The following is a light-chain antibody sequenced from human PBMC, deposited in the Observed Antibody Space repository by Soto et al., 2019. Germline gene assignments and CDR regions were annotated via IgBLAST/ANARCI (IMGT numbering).Light chain of an antibody. CDR2: DND. V-gene: IGLV1-51*01. CDR1: GSNIGGFS. J-gene: IGLJ1*01. Sequence: QSVLTQPPSVSAAPGQRITISCSGSGSNIGGFSVSWYQQLPGTAPQLLIYDNDKRPSGIPDRFSGSKSGTSATLAITTLQTGDEAHYFCGAWDNTQSWVFGPGTKLTVL. CDR3: GAWDNTQSWV.